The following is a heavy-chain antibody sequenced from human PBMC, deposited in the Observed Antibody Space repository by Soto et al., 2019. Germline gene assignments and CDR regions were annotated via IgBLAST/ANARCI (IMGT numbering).Heavy chain of an antibody. D-gene: IGHD3-22*01. CDR3: ARDLDGLHDDTSGPFPRPG. CDR1: GDSVTSSSFY. Sequence: SETLSLTCSVSGDSVTSSSFYWGWIRQAPGRGLEWIGYIHSSGSIYYNPSLKSRATMSIDTAGNQFSLKVSSVTVADTAVYYCARDLDGLHDDTSGPFPRPGWGQGTLVTVSS. CDR2: IHSSGSI. V-gene: IGHV4-30-4*08. J-gene: IGHJ1*01.